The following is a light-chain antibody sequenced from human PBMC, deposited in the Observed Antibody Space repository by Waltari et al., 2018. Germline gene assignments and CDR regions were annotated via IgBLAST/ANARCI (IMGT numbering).Light chain of an antibody. Sequence: DIQMTQSPSSLSAFVGDRVPITCRASQSISTWLAWFQLKPGKAPKLLIYKASNLESGVPSRFSGSGSGTEFTLTIGSLLPEDFASYYCQQYSSDSHSFGQGTRLEI. CDR3: QQYSSDSHS. J-gene: IGKJ2*01. CDR1: QSISTW. V-gene: IGKV1-5*03. CDR2: KAS.